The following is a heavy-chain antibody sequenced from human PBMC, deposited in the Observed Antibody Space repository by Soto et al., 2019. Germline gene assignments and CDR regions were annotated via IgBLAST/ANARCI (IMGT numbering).Heavy chain of an antibody. J-gene: IGHJ4*02. CDR1: GYTFTGYY. CDR2: INPNSGGT. V-gene: IGHV1-2*04. D-gene: IGHD3-9*01. CDR3: ARDGYDILTGWGLDY. Sequence: ASVKVSCKASGYTFTGYYMHWVRQAPGQGLEWMGWINPNSGGTNYAQKFQGWVTMTRDTSISTAYMELSRLRSDDTAVYYCARDGYDILTGWGLDYWGQGTLVTVSS.